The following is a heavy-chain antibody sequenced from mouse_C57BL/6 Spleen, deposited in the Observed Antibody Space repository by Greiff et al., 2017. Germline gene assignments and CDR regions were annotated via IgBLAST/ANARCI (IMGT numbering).Heavy chain of an antibody. CDR3: ARQDGSSPWFAY. V-gene: IGHV1-82*01. CDR2: IYPGDGDT. CDR1: GYAFSSSW. Sequence: QVQLQQSGPELVKPGASVKISCKASGYAFSSSWMNWVKQRPGKGLEWIGRIYPGDGDTNYNGKFKGKATLTADKSSSTAHMQLSSLTSEDSAVYFCARQDGSSPWFAYWGQGTLVTVSA. J-gene: IGHJ3*01. D-gene: IGHD1-1*01.